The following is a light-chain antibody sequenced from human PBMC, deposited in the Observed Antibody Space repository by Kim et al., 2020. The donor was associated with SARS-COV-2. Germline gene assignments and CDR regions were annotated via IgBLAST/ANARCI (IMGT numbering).Light chain of an antibody. Sequence: QSITISCSGTSSDVGANNHVSWYKQYPGKAPTRMIYDGNSRPSGVSDRFSGSKSGNTASLTISGLQAEDEADYYCNSYAGDITPYVFGTGTKVTVL. CDR3: NSYAGDITPYV. CDR2: DGN. V-gene: IGLV2-14*03. CDR1: SSDVGANNH. J-gene: IGLJ1*01.